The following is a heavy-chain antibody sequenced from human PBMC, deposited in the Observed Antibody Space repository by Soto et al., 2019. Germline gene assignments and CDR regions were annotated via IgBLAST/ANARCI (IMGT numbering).Heavy chain of an antibody. J-gene: IGHJ3*02. D-gene: IGHD4-17*01. CDR2: FDPEDGET. CDR3: ATDGNGDSDAFDI. V-gene: IGHV1-24*01. CDR1: GYTLTELS. Sequence: RASVKVSCKVSGYTLTELSMHWVRQAPGKGLEWMGGFDPEDGETIYAQKFQGRVTMTEDTSTDTAYMELSSLRSEDTAVYYCATDGNGDSDAFDIWGQGTMVTVSS.